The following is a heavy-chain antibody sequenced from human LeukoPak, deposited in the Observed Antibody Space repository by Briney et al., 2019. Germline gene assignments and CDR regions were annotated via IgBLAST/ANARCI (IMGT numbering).Heavy chain of an antibody. CDR1: GFSVSTNY. J-gene: IGHJ4*02. D-gene: IGHD6-13*01. CDR3: ARKRYSSSWYHFDY. Sequence: GGSLRLSCAASGFSVSTNYMTWVRQAPGKGLEWVSVIYSDGSTYYAISVKGRFTISRDSTKNTLYLQMNSLRADDTAMYYCARKRYSSSWYHFDYWGQGTLVTVSS. CDR2: IYSDGST. V-gene: IGHV3-66*01.